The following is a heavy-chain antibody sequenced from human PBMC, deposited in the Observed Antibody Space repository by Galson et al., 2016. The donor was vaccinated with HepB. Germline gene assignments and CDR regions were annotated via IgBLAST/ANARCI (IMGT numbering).Heavy chain of an antibody. Sequence: ETLSLTCTVSGGSISSSTDYWDWIRQPPGKGLEWIGSIYYRGNTYYNPSLKSRVTISVDTSKNQFSLNVTSATAADTAVYYGARRIAARPTLDYWGQGTLVTVSS. CDR1: GGSISSSTDY. D-gene: IGHD6-6*01. J-gene: IGHJ4*02. CDR2: IYYRGNT. V-gene: IGHV4-39*01. CDR3: ARRIAARPTLDY.